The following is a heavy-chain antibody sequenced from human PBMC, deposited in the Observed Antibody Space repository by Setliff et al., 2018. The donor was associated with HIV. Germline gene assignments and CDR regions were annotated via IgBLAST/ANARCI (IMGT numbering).Heavy chain of an antibody. D-gene: IGHD3-22*01. Sequence: PSETLSLTCTFSGGSTNSHSWTWIRQPPGKALEWIGYISHTGSTNYTPSLKGRVAISIDTSKSQLSLKLTSVTAADTAVYYCAREQGRSYYDSSGFDYWGQGIPVTVSS. CDR2: ISHTGST. CDR3: AREQGRSYYDSSGFDY. V-gene: IGHV4-59*11. CDR1: GGSTNSHS. J-gene: IGHJ4*02.